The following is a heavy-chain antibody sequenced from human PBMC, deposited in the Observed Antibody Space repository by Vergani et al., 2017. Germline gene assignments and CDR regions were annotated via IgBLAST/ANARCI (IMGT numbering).Heavy chain of an antibody. V-gene: IGHV3-74*01. CDR1: GFTFSRHW. J-gene: IGHJ4*02. D-gene: IGHD6-25*01. CDR2: VNPEGTNT. Sequence: EVQLVESGGGLVQPGGSLRLSCAASGFTFSRHWMHWVRQAPGKGLVWVSRVNPEGTNTPYADSVKGRFTISRDNAKNMMYLQLNSLRDEDTAVYYCARDRGCATISGYFSGAFDYWGRGTLVSVSS. CDR3: ARDRGCATISGYFSGAFDY.